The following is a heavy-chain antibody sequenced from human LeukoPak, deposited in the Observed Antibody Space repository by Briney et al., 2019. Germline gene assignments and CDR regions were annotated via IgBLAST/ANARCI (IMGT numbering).Heavy chain of an antibody. V-gene: IGHV4-39*02. CDR2: FSYSGST. CDR1: GGSISSNTHY. CDR3: ARAAHSASWGDLDY. J-gene: IGHJ4*02. D-gene: IGHD6-13*01. Sequence: SETLSLTCTVSGGSISSNTHYWGWIRQPPGKGLEWIGSFSYSGSTYYNPSLKSRVTISVDTSKNHFSLKLSSVTAADTAVYYCARAAHSASWGDLDYWGQGTLVTVSS.